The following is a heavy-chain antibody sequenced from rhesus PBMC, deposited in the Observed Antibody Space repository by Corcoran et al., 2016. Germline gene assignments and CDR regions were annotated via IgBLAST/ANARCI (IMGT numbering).Heavy chain of an antibody. J-gene: IGHJ4*01. CDR2: ISYTGGST. D-gene: IGHD5-24*01. V-gene: IGHV3S18*01. CDR1: GFSFSDYY. Sequence: EVQLVESGGGLAKPGGSLRLSCAASGFSFSDYYMYWVRQAPGKGLEWVSGISYTGGSTYYQDSVKCRFTISRENAKYTLYLQMDSLRAEDTAVYYCAREGDGYRQGFFDYWGQGVLVTVSS. CDR3: AREGDGYRQGFFDY.